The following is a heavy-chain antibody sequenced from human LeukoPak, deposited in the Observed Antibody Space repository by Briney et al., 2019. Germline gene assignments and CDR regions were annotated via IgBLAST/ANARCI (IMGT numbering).Heavy chain of an antibody. Sequence: PSETLSLTCTVSGGSISSYYWSWIRQPPGKGLEWIGYIYYSGSTNYNPSLKSRVTISVDTSKNQFSLKLSSVTAADTAVYYCAREDYDSSGLMHGGFDPWGQGTLVTVSS. V-gene: IGHV4-59*01. CDR2: IYYSGST. CDR3: AREDYDSSGLMHGGFDP. J-gene: IGHJ5*02. D-gene: IGHD3-22*01. CDR1: GGSISSYY.